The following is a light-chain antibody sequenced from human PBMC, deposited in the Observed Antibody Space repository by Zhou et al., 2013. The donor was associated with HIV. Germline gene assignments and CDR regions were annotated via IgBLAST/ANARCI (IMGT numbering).Light chain of an antibody. CDR3: QQSYSTPRT. CDR1: QSISNN. J-gene: IGKJ1*01. V-gene: IGKV1-39*01. CDR2: AAS. Sequence: DIQMTQSPSSLSASVGDRVTITCRASQSISNNLNWYQQSPGKAPKLLISAASSLQSGVPSRFSGSGSGTDFTLTISSLQLEDFATYYCQQSYSTPRTFGQGPRW.